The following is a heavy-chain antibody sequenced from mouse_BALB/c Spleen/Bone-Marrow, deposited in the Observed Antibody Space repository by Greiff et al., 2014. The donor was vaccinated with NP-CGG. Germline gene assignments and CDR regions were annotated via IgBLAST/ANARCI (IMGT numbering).Heavy chain of an antibody. Sequence: VQLQQSGPELVKPGASVKLSCKASGYTFTSYWMHWVKQRPGQGLEWIGEINPSNGRTNYNEKFKSKATLTVDKSSSTAYMQLSSLTSEDSAVYYCARSGYDGFAYWGQGTLVTVSA. J-gene: IGHJ3*01. CDR1: GYTFTSYW. D-gene: IGHD2-2*01. CDR3: ARSGYDGFAY. CDR2: INPSNGRT. V-gene: IGHV1S81*02.